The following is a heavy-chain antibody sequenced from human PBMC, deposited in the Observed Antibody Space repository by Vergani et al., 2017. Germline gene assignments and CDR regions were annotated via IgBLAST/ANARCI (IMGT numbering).Heavy chain of an antibody. J-gene: IGHJ4*02. CDR1: GGTFSSYA. CDR3: ARRASSGWYYFDY. V-gene: IGHV1-69*01. Sequence: QVQLVQSGAVVKKPGYSGKVSCKASGGTFSSYAISWVRQAPGQGLEWMGGIIPIFDTANYAQKFQGRVTITADESTSTSYMELSSLRSADTAVYCCARRASSGWYYFDYWGQGTLVTVSS. CDR2: IIPIFDTA. D-gene: IGHD6-19*01.